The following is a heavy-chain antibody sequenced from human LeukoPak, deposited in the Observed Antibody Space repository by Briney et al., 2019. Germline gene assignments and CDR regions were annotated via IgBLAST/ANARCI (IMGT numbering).Heavy chain of an antibody. D-gene: IGHD3-22*01. V-gene: IGHV3-30*19. CDR3: ARESPDRYYYDSSGLQQGARSAGDFDY. CDR2: ISYDGSNK. J-gene: IGHJ4*02. Sequence: GGSLRLSCAASGFTFSRYGLHWVRQAPGKGLEWVAVISYDGSNKYYADSVKGRFTISRDNSKNTLYLQMNSLRAEDTAVYYCARESPDRYYYDSSGLQQGARSAGDFDYWGQGTLVTVSS. CDR1: GFTFSRYG.